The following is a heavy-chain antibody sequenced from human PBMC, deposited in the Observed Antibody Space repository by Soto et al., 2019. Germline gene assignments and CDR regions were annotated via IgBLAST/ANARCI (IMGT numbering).Heavy chain of an antibody. CDR3: AKVGASGAGVRYFVDYMDV. CDR2: ISGSGGST. Sequence: GGSLRLSCAASGFTFSSYAMSWVRQAPGKGLEWVSAISGSGGSTYYADSVKGRFTISRDNSKNTLYLQMNSLRAEDTAVYYCAKVGASGAGVRYFVDYMDVWGKGTTVTVSS. V-gene: IGHV3-23*01. D-gene: IGHD3-9*01. J-gene: IGHJ6*03. CDR1: GFTFSSYA.